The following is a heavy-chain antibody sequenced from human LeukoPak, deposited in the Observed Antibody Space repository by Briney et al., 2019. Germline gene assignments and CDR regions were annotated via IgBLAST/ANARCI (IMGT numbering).Heavy chain of an antibody. CDR2: IKQDGSEK. D-gene: IGHD3-9*01. CDR1: GFTFSSYW. CDR3: ARQGWVYDILTGYYNGAFDY. V-gene: IGHV3-7*01. Sequence: PGGSLRLSCAASGFTFSSYWMSWVRQAPGKGLEWVANIKQDGSEKYYVDSVKGRFTISRDNAKNSLYLQMNSLRAEDTAVYYCARQGWVYDILTGYYNGAFDYWGRGTLVTVSS. J-gene: IGHJ4*02.